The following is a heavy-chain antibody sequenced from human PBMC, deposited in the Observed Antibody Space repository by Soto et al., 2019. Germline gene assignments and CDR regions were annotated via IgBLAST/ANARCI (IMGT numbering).Heavy chain of an antibody. CDR2: INHSGST. CDR3: ARGRLRVGIIMQYGSGSHDY. Sequence: SETLSLTCAVYGGSFSGYYWSWIRQPPGKGLEWIGEINHSGSTNYNPSLKSRVTISVDTSKNQFSLKLSSVTAADTAVYYCARGRLRVGIIMQYGSGSHDYWGQGTLVTVSS. V-gene: IGHV4-34*01. D-gene: IGHD3-10*01. J-gene: IGHJ4*02. CDR1: GGSFSGYY.